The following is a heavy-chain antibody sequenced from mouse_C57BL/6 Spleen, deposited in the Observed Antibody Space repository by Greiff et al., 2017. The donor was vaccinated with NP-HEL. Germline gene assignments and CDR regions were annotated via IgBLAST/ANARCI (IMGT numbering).Heavy chain of an antibody. Sequence: QVQLQQPGAELVKPGASVKMSCKASGYTFTSYWITWVKQRPGQGLEWIGDIYPGSGSTNYNEKFKSKATLTVDTSSSTAYMQLSSLTSEDSAVYYCARKGTTVNYYWYFDVWGTGTTVTVSS. CDR2: IYPGSGST. CDR1: GYTFTSYW. V-gene: IGHV1-55*01. J-gene: IGHJ1*03. CDR3: ARKGTTVNYYWYFDV. D-gene: IGHD1-1*01.